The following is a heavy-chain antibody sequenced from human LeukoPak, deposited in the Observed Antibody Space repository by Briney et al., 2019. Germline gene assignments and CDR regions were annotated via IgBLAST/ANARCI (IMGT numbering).Heavy chain of an antibody. J-gene: IGHJ5*02. D-gene: IGHD4-17*01. Sequence: GESLKISCQTSGYDFSTKWIGCVRQMPGKGLEWMGIIYPLDSITRYSPSFQGHVTISADTSINTAYLQWPSLKPSDTAIYYCARLAPDYADYWFDPWGRGTLVTVSS. CDR3: ARLAPDYADYWFDP. CDR1: GYDFSTKW. CDR2: IYPLDSIT. V-gene: IGHV5-51*01.